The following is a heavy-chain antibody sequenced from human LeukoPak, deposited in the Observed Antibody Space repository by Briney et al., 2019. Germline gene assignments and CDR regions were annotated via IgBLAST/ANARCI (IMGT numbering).Heavy chain of an antibody. V-gene: IGHV1-2*02. D-gene: IGHD3-3*01. J-gene: IGHJ5*02. Sequence: GASVTVSCKASGYTFTGYYMHWVRQAPGQGLEWMGWINPNSGGTNYAQKFQGRVTVTRDTSISTAYMELSRLRSDDTAVYYCTRPYYDFWSGYADNWFDPWGQGTLVTVSS. CDR1: GYTFTGYY. CDR3: TRPYYDFWSGYADNWFDP. CDR2: INPNSGGT.